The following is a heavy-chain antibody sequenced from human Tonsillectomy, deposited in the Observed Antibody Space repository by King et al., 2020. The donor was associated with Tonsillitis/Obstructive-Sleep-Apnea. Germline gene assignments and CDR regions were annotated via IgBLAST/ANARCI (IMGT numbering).Heavy chain of an antibody. Sequence: QLAQSGAEVKKPGESLKISCKGSGYSFTTYWIGWVRQMPGKGLEWMGIIYTGDSETRYSPSFQGQVTISADKSISTAYLQWSSVEASDTAMYYCARTLYSSSSPYFDYWGQGTLVTVSS. D-gene: IGHD6-6*01. CDR1: GYSFTTYW. J-gene: IGHJ4*02. V-gene: IGHV5-51*01. CDR3: ARTLYSSSSPYFDY. CDR2: IYTGDSET.